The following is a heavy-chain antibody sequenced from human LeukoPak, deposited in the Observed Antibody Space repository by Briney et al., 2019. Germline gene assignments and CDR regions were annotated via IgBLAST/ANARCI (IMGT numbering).Heavy chain of an antibody. V-gene: IGHV1-8*03. Sequence: ASVKVSCKASGGTFSSYAISWVRQAPGQGLEWMGWMNPNSGNTGYAQKFQGRVTITRNTSISTAYMELSSLTSEDTAVYYCARDLDCSSTSCYDYYGSGSKYNWFDPWGQGTLVTVSS. CDR1: GGTFSSYA. D-gene: IGHD2-2*01. J-gene: IGHJ5*02. CDR2: MNPNSGNT. CDR3: ARDLDCSSTSCYDYYGSGSKYNWFDP.